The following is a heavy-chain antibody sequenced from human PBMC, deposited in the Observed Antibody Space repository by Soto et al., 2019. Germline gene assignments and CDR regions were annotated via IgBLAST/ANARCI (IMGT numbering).Heavy chain of an antibody. CDR2: IYWDDGK. Sequence: QITLKESGPTLVKPTQTLTLTCTFSGFSLSTSGVGVGWIRQPPGKALEWLALIYWDDGKHYSPSLKSRLTITKDTSKNQVVPTITNMDPVDTATYHRAHRRPRYDVSGAWFDPWRQGTLITVSS. D-gene: IGHD5-12*01. CDR1: GFSLSTSGVG. J-gene: IGHJ5*02. V-gene: IGHV2-5*02. CDR3: AHRRPRYDVSGAWFDP.